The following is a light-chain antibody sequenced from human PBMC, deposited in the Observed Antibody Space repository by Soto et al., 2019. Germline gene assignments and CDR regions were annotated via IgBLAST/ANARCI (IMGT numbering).Light chain of an antibody. CDR3: QSYDTNLSAGV. CDR2: GSS. Sequence: QSVLTQPPSVSGAPGQRVTISCTGSSSNIGAGYNVHWYQQFPGTAPKLLIYGSSNRPSGVPDRFSGSKSGTSASLAITGLQAEDEAVYYCQSYDTNLSAGVFGGGTQLTVL. CDR1: SSNIGAGYN. V-gene: IGLV1-40*01. J-gene: IGLJ2*01.